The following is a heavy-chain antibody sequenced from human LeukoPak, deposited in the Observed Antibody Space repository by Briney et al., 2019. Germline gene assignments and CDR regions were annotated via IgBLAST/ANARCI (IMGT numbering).Heavy chain of an antibody. CDR1: GVSFNDYY. J-gene: IGHJ4*02. CDR2: INHSGYT. V-gene: IGHV4-34*10. D-gene: IGHD4-17*01. Sequence: PSETLSLTCAVSGVSFNDYYWSWVRQTPGKGLEWIGEINHSGYTNDSPSLKSRVTMSIDTSRKQFSLNLRSATVADTGIYYCTRMTTGHDYWGPGTLVTVSS. CDR3: TRMTTGHDY.